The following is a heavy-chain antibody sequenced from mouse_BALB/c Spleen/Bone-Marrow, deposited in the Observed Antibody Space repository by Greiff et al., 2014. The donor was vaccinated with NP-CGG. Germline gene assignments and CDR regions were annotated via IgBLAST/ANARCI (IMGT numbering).Heavy chain of an antibody. Sequence: QVQLQQSGAELVRPGASVKLSCKASGYTFTSYWINWVKQRPGQGPEWIGNIYPSDSYTNYNQKFKDKATLTVDKSSSTAYMQLSSPTSEDSAVYYCTTGTRFAYWGQGTLVTVSA. V-gene: IGHV1-69*02. CDR1: GYTFTSYW. CDR2: IYPSDSYT. D-gene: IGHD4-1*01. CDR3: TTGTRFAY. J-gene: IGHJ3*01.